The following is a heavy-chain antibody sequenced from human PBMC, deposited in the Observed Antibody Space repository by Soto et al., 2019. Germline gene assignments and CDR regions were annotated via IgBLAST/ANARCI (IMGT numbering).Heavy chain of an antibody. Sequence: GASVKVSCKVSGYTLTELSMHWVRQAPGQGLEWMGIINPSGGSTSYAQKFQGRVTMTRDTSTSTVYMELSSLRSEDTAVYYCARQFRITFGGVPEGDAFDIWGQGTMVTVSS. J-gene: IGHJ3*02. V-gene: IGHV1-46*01. CDR2: INPSGGST. CDR1: GYTLTELS. D-gene: IGHD3-16*01. CDR3: ARQFRITFGGVPEGDAFDI.